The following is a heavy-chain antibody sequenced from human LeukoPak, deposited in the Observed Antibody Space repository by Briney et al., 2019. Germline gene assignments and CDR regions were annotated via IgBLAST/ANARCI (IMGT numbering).Heavy chain of an antibody. CDR2: IRSEAYGGTT. J-gene: IGHJ4*02. V-gene: IGHV3-49*04. CDR1: GFTFGDYA. CDR3: TRVSLVAASVFFDY. D-gene: IGHD2-15*01. Sequence: GRSLRLSCTASGFTFGDYAMSWVRQAPGKGLEWVSFIRSEAYGGTTEYAASVKGRFTISRDDSKSIAYLQMNSLKTEDTAVYYCTRVSLVAASVFFDYWGQGTLVTVSS.